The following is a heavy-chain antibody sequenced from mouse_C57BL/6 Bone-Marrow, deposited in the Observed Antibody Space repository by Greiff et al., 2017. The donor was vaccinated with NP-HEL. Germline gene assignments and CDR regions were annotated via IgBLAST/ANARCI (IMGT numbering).Heavy chain of an antibody. CDR2: INPSSGYT. V-gene: IGHV1-7*01. J-gene: IGHJ1*03. CDR3: ARDDYDGDWYFDV. Sequence: QVHVKQSGAELAKPGASVKLSCKASGYTFTSYWMHWVNQRPGQGLEWIGYINPSSGYTKYNQKFKDKATLTADKSSSTAYMQLSSLTYEDSAVYYCARDDYDGDWYFDVWGTGTTVTVSS. CDR1: GYTFTSYW. D-gene: IGHD2-4*01.